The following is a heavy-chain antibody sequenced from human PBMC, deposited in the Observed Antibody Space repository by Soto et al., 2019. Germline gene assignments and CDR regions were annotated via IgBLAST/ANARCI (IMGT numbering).Heavy chain of an antibody. CDR2: MNPNSGNT. CDR1: GYTFTSYD. J-gene: IGHJ4*02. CDR3: ARVPLISRLPTLDY. Sequence: GASVQVSCKASGYTFTSYDINWVRQATGQGLEWMGWMNPNSGNTGYAQKFQGRVTMTRNTSISTAYMELSSLRSEDTAVYYCARVPLISRLPTLDYWGQGTLVTVS. D-gene: IGHD2-21*02. V-gene: IGHV1-8*01.